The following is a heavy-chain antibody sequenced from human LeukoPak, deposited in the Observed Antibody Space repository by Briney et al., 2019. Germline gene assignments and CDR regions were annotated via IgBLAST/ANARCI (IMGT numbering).Heavy chain of an antibody. CDR3: AKDLNSGSYHDY. J-gene: IGHJ4*02. CDR2: IRYDGSNK. V-gene: IGHV3-30*02. D-gene: IGHD1-26*01. CDR1: AFTFSSYG. Sequence: GGSLRLSCAASAFTFSSYGMNWVRQAPGKGLEWVAFIRYDGSNKYYADSVKGRFTISRDNSKNTLYLQMNSLRAEDTAVYYCAKDLNSGSYHDYWGQGTLVTVSS.